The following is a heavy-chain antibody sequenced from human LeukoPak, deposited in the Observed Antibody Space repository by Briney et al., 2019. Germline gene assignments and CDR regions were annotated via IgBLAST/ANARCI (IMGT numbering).Heavy chain of an antibody. V-gene: IGHV3-21*01. CDR2: ISSSGSDI. D-gene: IGHD2-2*03. CDR3: ASGSGH. Sequence: KPGGSLRLSCAVSGFTFSNYAMHWVRQAPGKGLEWVSSISSSGSDIYFADSVKGRFSISRDNAKNSLYLQMNSLRDEDTAVFYCASGSGHWGQGTLVTVSS. CDR1: GFTFSNYA. J-gene: IGHJ4*02.